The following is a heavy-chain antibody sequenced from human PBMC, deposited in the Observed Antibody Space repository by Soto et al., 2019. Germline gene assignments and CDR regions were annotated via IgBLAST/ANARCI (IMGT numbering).Heavy chain of an antibody. CDR2: INSDGSST. V-gene: IGHV3-74*01. D-gene: IGHD3-10*01. CDR1: GFTFSSYW. J-gene: IGHJ6*02. Sequence: EVQLVESGGGLVQPGWSLRLSCAASGFTFSSYWMHWVRQAPGKGLVWVSRINSDGSSTSYADSVKGRFTISRDNAKNTLYLQMNSLRAEDTAVYYCAILLWFGELSRDYYYGMDVWGQGTTVTVSS. CDR3: AILLWFGELSRDYYYGMDV.